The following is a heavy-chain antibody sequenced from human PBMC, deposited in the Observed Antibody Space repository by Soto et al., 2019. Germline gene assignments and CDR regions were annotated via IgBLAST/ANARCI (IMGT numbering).Heavy chain of an antibody. J-gene: IGHJ6*03. CDR1: GGTFSSYT. D-gene: IGHD2-15*01. CDR3: ARSHCSGGSCYPYYYYYMDV. V-gene: IGHV1-69*02. CDR2: IIPILGIA. Sequence: SVKVSCKASGGTFSSYTISWVRQAPGQGLEWMGRIIPILGIANYAQKFQGRVTITADKSTSTAYMELSSLRSEDTAVYYCARSHCSGGSCYPYYYYYMDVWG.